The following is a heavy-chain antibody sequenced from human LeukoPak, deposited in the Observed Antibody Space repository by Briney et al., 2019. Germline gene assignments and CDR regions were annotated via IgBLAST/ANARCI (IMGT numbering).Heavy chain of an antibody. Sequence: PGGSLRLSCAASGFTFTTCAMNWVRQAPGKGLEWVSGISGSGGNTYYADSVKGRFTISRDNSKNTVYLQMNSLRAEDTAVYYCAKDVPDTALVWDHWGRGTLVTVSS. CDR1: GFTFTTCA. D-gene: IGHD5-18*01. CDR3: AKDVPDTALVWDH. J-gene: IGHJ4*02. V-gene: IGHV3-23*01. CDR2: ISGSGGNT.